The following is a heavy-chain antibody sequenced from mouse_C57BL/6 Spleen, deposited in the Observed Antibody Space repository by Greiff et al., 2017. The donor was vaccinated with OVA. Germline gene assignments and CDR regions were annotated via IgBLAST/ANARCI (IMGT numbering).Heavy chain of an antibody. CDR1: GYTFTDYY. CDR3: AGSYYYAMDY. V-gene: IGHV1-76*01. Sequence: VKVVESGAELVRPGASVKLSCKASGYTFTDYYINWVKQRPGQGLEWIARIYPGSGNTYYNEKFKGKATLTAEKSSSTAYMQLSSLTSEDSAVYFCAGSYYYAMDYWGQGTSVTVSS. D-gene: IGHD1-1*02. J-gene: IGHJ4*01. CDR2: IYPGSGNT.